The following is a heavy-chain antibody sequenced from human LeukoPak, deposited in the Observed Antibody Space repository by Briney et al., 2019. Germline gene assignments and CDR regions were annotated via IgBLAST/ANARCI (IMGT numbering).Heavy chain of an antibody. CDR2: INYSGST. J-gene: IGHJ5*02. CDR1: GGSISSGDYY. V-gene: IGHV4-30-4*08. Sequence: PSQTLSLTCTVSGGSISSGDYYWGWVRQPPGKGLEWIGYINYSGSTYYSPSLKSRVTISVDTSENQFSLKLSSVTAADTAVYYCARAHGYYDFCGDDNAGNWFDPWGQGTLVTVSS. D-gene: IGHD3-3*01. CDR3: ARAHGYYDFCGDDNAGNWFDP.